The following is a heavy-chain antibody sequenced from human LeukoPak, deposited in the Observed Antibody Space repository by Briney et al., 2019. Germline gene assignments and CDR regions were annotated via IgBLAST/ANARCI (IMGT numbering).Heavy chain of an antibody. Sequence: GGSLRLSCAASGFTFSSYGMHWVRQAPGKGLEWVAVISYDGSNKYYADSVKGRFTISRDNSKNTLYLQMNSLRAEDTAVYYCARRGGGSYSLDYWGQGTLVTVSS. CDR3: ARRGGGSYSLDY. CDR1: GFTFSSYG. V-gene: IGHV3-30*03. J-gene: IGHJ4*02. D-gene: IGHD2-15*01. CDR2: ISYDGSNK.